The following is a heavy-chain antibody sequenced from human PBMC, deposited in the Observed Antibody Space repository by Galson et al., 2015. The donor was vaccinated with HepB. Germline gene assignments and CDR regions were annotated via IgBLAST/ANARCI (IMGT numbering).Heavy chain of an antibody. CDR3: AKKGDVGGTPSLFYYYADV. V-gene: IGHV3-23*01. Sequence: SLRLSCAASGFMFSSYAMSWVRQSPGKGLQWVSAISGSGSSTYDADSVKGRFTISRDNSKNTLYLQMNSLRAEDTAVYYCAKKGDVGGTPSLFYYYADVWGKGTTVTVSS. J-gene: IGHJ6*03. D-gene: IGHD1-26*01. CDR1: GFMFSSYA. CDR2: ISGSGSST.